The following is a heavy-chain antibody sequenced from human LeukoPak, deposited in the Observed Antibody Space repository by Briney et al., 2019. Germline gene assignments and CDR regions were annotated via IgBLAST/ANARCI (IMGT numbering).Heavy chain of an antibody. J-gene: IGHJ3*01. D-gene: IGHD5-12*01. CDR3: ARVDSGHDYGPS. CDR2: INPNSGDT. CDR1: EYTFTVYY. V-gene: IGHV1-2*06. Sequence: ASVKVSCKASEYTFTVYYMYWVRQAPGQGLEWMGRINPNSGDTDYAQNYQGRVTMTRDTSISTAYMELTNLRSDDTAVYYCARVDSGHDYGPSWGQGTTVTVSS.